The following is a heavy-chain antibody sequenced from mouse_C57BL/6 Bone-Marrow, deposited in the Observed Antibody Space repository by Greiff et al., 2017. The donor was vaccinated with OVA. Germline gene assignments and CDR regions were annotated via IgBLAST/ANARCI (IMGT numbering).Heavy chain of an antibody. V-gene: IGHV1-82*01. D-gene: IGHD1-1*01. CDR3: ARKPTVVARGWFAY. CDR1: GYAFSSSW. Sequence: QVQLQQSGPELVKPGASVKISCKASGYAFSSSWMNWVKQRPGKGLEWIGRIYPGDGDTNYNGKFKGKATLTADKSSSTAYMQLSSLTSEDSAVYFCARKPTVVARGWFAYWGQGTLVTVSA. J-gene: IGHJ3*01. CDR2: IYPGDGDT.